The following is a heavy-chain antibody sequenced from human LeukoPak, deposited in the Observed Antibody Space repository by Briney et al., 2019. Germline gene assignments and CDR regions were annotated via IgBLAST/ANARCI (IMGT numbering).Heavy chain of an antibody. Sequence: PSETLSLTCAVYGGSFSGYYWSWIRQPPGKGLEWIGEINHSGSTNYNPSLKSRVTISVDTSKNQFSLKLSSVTAADTAVYYCARGITISLWGQGTTVTVSS. CDR1: GGSFSGYY. J-gene: IGHJ6*02. CDR2: INHSGST. CDR3: ARGITISL. V-gene: IGHV4-34*01. D-gene: IGHD3-3*01.